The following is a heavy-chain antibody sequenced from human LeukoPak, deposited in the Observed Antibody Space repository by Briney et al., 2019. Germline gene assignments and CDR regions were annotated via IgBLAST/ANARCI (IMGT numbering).Heavy chain of an antibody. D-gene: IGHD3-10*01. CDR1: GFTFNRRG. Sequence: PGGSLRLSCAASGFTFNRRGMHWVRQAPGKGLEWVAFTSFDGNTQDYSDSVKGRFTISRDNSKNTLYLQMNSLRPEDTAVYYCARDVSPPIIRRDYFDYWGQGTLVTVSS. J-gene: IGHJ4*02. V-gene: IGHV3-30*19. CDR3: ARDVSPPIIRRDYFDY. CDR2: TSFDGNTQ.